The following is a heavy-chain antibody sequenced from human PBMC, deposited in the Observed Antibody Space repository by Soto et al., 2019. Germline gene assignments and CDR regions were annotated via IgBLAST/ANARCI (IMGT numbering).Heavy chain of an antibody. CDR3: ARDSGQWLVQFHAFDI. CDR2: IIPILGIA. CDR1: EGTFSSYA. Sequence: ASVKVSCKASEGTFSSYAISWGRQAPGQGLEWMGRIIPILGIANYAQKFQGRVTITADKSTSTAYMELSSLRSEDTAVYYCARDSGQWLVQFHAFDIWGQGTMVTVSS. V-gene: IGHV1-69*04. D-gene: IGHD6-19*01. J-gene: IGHJ3*02.